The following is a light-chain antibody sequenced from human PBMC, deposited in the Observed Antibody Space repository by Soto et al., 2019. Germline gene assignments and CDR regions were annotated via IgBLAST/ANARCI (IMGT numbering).Light chain of an antibody. CDR3: QQYNNWPPVT. CDR1: QSINNN. CDR2: GAS. Sequence: EIVMTQSPATLSVSPGERATLSCRASQSINNNLAWYQQKPGQAPRLLVYGASTRAAGIPARFSGSGSGTEFSLTISSLQSEDFAVYYCQQYNNWPPVTFGRGTKVEIK. V-gene: IGKV3-15*01. J-gene: IGKJ1*01.